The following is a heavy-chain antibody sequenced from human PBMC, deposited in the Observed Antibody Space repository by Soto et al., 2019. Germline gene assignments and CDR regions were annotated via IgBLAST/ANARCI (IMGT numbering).Heavy chain of an antibody. V-gene: IGHV3-30*18. Sequence: HVQLVESGGGVVQPGRSLRLSCAASGFTFSSYGMHWVRQAPGKGLEWVAVISYDGSNKYYADSVKGRFTISRDNSKNTLYLQMNSLRADDTAVYYCAKDRSRRGIAVQYYFDYWGQGTLVTVSS. J-gene: IGHJ4*02. CDR1: GFTFSSYG. CDR2: ISYDGSNK. CDR3: AKDRSRRGIAVQYYFDY. D-gene: IGHD6-19*01.